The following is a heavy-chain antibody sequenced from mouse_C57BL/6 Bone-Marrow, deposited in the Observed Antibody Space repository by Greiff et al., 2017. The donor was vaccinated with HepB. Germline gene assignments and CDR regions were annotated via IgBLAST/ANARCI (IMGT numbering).Heavy chain of an antibody. CDR3: ARSGSSYVGWYFDV. CDR1: GYTFTSYW. CDR2: IDPSDSYT. D-gene: IGHD1-1*01. Sequence: VQLQQSGAELVMPGASVKLSCKASGYTFTSYWMHWVKQRPGQGLEWIGEIDPSDSYTNYNQKFKGKSTLTVDKSSSTAYMQLSSLTSEDSAVYYCARSGSSYVGWYFDVWGTGTTVTVSS. V-gene: IGHV1-69*01. J-gene: IGHJ1*03.